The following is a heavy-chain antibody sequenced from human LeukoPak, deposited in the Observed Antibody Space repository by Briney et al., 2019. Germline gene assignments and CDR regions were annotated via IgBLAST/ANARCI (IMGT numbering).Heavy chain of an antibody. CDR3: ARWDYYGLDV. Sequence: GGSLRLSCAASGFTFSIYEMSWVRQAPGMGLEWISYISSTSSTIYYADSVKGRFTISRDNARNSLYLQMNSLRAEDTAVYFCARWDYYGLDVWGQGATVTVSS. J-gene: IGHJ6*02. V-gene: IGHV3-48*03. CDR2: ISSTSSTI. CDR1: GFTFSIYE.